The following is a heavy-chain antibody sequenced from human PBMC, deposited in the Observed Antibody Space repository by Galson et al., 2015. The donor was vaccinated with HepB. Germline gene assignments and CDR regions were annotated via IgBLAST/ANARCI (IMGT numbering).Heavy chain of an antibody. J-gene: IGHJ5*02. D-gene: IGHD6-19*01. V-gene: IGHV3-15*01. CDR2: IKSKTDGGTT. Sequence: SLRLSCAASGFTFSNAWMSWVRQAPGKGLEWVGLIKSKTDGGTTDYAAPVKGRFTISRDDSKNTLYLQMNSLKTEDTAVYYCTTSPRAVSIPWGQGTLVTVSS. CDR3: TTSPRAVSIP. CDR1: GFTFSNAW.